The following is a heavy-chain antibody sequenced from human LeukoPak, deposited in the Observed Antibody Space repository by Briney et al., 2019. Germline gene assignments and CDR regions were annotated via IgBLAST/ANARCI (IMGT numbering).Heavy chain of an antibody. CDR2: IYTSGST. D-gene: IGHD2-15*01. Sequence: SETLSLTCTVSGGSISSYYWSWIRQPAGKGLEWIGRIYTSGSTNYNPSLKSRVTMSVDTSKNQFSLKLSSVTAAGTAVYYCARGPYCSGGSCHYTSPYFDYWGQGTLVTVSS. CDR3: ARGPYCSGGSCHYTSPYFDY. V-gene: IGHV4-4*07. J-gene: IGHJ4*02. CDR1: GGSISSYY.